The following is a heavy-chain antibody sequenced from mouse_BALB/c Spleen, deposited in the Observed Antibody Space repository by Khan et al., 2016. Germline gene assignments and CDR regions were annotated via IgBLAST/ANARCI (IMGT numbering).Heavy chain of an antibody. CDR3: ARANWAWFAY. J-gene: IGHJ3*01. Sequence: EVELVESGGGLVQPGGSLKLSCAASGFTFSSYTMSWVRQTPEKRLEWVAYISNGGGSTYYPDTVKGRFTISRDNAKNTLYLQIISLKSEETAMYYCARANWAWFAYWGQGTLVTVSA. CDR2: ISNGGGST. CDR1: GFTFSSYT. V-gene: IGHV5-12-2*01. D-gene: IGHD4-1*01.